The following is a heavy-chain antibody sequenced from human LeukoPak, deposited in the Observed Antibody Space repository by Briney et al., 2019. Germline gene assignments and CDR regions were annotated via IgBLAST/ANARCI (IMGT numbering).Heavy chain of an antibody. CDR1: GVSINILY. D-gene: IGHD1-7*01. V-gene: IGHV4-59*11. Sequence: PSETLSLTCIVSGVSINILYWSWLRGPPGGGLECLGNIYYSGSTNYNPSLKSRATISVDTSKNQFSLRLSSVTAADTAVYYCARAGIDIQTAGTIHNWFDPWGQGTQVTVSS. CDR2: IYYSGST. J-gene: IGHJ5*02. CDR3: ARAGIDIQTAGTIHNWFDP.